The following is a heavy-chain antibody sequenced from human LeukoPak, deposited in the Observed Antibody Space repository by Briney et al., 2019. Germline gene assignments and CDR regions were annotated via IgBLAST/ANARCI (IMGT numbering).Heavy chain of an antibody. Sequence: SETLSLTCTVSGGSLSSYYWSWSRQPPGRGREWSGYIYYSGSTNYNPSLKSRVTISVDTSKNQFSLKLSSVTAADTAVYYCARVDSSSWYAIDYWGQGTLVTVSS. CDR3: ARVDSSSWYAIDY. CDR1: GGSLSSYY. V-gene: IGHV4-59*01. D-gene: IGHD6-13*01. J-gene: IGHJ4*02. CDR2: IYYSGST.